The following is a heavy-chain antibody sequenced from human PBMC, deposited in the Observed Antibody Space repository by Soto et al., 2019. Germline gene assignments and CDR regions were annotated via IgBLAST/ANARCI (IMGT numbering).Heavy chain of an antibody. J-gene: IGHJ3*02. V-gene: IGHV3-23*01. D-gene: IGHD4-4*01. CDR1: GFTFSSYA. CDR2: ISGSGGST. CDR3: VKPIYSTDDFDI. Sequence: GGSLRLSCAASGFTFSSYAMSWVRQAPGKGLEWVSAISGSGGSTYYADSVKGRFTISRDNSKNTLYLQMNSLRAEDTAVYYCVKPIYSTDDFDIWGQGTMVTVSS.